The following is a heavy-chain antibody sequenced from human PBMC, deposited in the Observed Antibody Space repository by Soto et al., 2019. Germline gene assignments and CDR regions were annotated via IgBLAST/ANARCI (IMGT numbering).Heavy chain of an antibody. CDR3: ARHIKGSYYGSGSYYSGDAFDI. Sequence: SETLSLTCTVSGGSISSSSYYWGWIRQPPGKGLEWIGSIYYSGSTYYNPSLKSRVTLSVDTSKNQFSLKLISVTAADTAVYYCARHIKGSYYGSGSYYSGDAFDIWGQGTMVTVSS. CDR2: IYYSGST. CDR1: GGSISSSSYY. V-gene: IGHV4-39*01. J-gene: IGHJ3*02. D-gene: IGHD3-10*01.